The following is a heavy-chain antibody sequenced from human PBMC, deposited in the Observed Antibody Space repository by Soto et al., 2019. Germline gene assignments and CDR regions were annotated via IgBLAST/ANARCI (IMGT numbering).Heavy chain of an antibody. CDR1: GFNFDNSY. CDR3: SKNNVAPAFVGFEY. J-gene: IGHJ4*02. D-gene: IGHD2-2*01. V-gene: IGHV3-53*01. CDR2: LYSGGQT. Sequence: PRGSLRLSCAVSGFNFDNSYMSWVRQAPGKGLEWVSILYSGGQTYYTESVRGRFTISRDISKNTLDLQMNRLTADDTAVYYCSKNNVAPAFVGFEYWGQGTLVTVSS.